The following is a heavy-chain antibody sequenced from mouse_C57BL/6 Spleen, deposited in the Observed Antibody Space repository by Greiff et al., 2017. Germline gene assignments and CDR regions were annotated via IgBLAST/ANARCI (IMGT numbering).Heavy chain of an antibody. Sequence: VQLQQSGAELVKPGASVTLSCTASGFNIKDYYMHWVKQRTEQGLEWIGRIDPEDGETKYAPQFQGKATITADTSSNTAYLQLSSLTSSDTAVYYCARKGSSAFFDYWGQGTTLTVSS. CDR3: ARKGSSAFFDY. V-gene: IGHV14-2*01. D-gene: IGHD3-2*02. CDR1: GFNIKDYY. J-gene: IGHJ2*01. CDR2: IDPEDGET.